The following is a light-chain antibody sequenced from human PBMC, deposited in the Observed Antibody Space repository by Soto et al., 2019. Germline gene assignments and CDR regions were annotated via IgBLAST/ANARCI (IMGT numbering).Light chain of an antibody. CDR2: GAS. V-gene: IGKV3-15*01. J-gene: IGKJ4*01. Sequence: EIVMTQSPATLSVSPGERVTLSCRASQSVKTNLAWYQQRPGQAPRLLVYGASTRAPGIPARFYGSGFGTDFTLTISSLQSEDFAVYYCQQYDNLLVTFGGGTKVE. CDR1: QSVKTN. CDR3: QQYDNLLVT.